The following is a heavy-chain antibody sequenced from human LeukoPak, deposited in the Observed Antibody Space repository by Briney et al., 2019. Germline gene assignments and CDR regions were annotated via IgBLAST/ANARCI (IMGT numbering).Heavy chain of an antibody. J-gene: IGHJ4*02. V-gene: IGHV3-21*04. CDR3: AKDRLGGPYFFHY. CDR1: GFTFSSYS. D-gene: IGHD3-16*01. CDR2: ISSSSSYI. Sequence: GGSLRLSCAASGFTFSSYSMNWVRQAPGKGLEWVSSISSSSSYIYYADSVKGRFTISRDNSKNTLYLQINSLRAEDTAVYFCAKDRLGGPYFFHYWGQGTLVTVSS.